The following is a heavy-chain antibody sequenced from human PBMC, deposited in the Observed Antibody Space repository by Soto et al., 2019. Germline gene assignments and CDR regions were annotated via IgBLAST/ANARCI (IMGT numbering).Heavy chain of an antibody. CDR3: TRSPDADWGAGDCRNWFDP. V-gene: IGHV3-73*01. CDR2: IKTKPNSYAS. Sequence: EVQLVESGGGLVQPGGSLKLSCAASGFTFSVSAIHWVRQASGKGLEWVGRIKTKPNSYASAYGASVQGRFTISRDDSRSTAYLQMNSLKTEDAAVYYCTRSPDADWGAGDCRNWFDPWGQGILVTVSS. D-gene: IGHD2-21*02. J-gene: IGHJ5*02. CDR1: GFTFSVSA.